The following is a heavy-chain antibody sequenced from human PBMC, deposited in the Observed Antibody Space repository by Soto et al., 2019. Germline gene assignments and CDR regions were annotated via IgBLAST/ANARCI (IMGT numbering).Heavy chain of an antibody. CDR2: IHYSGST. Sequence: SETLSLTCTVSGGSITGYYWSWIRQPPGKGPEWIGNIHYSGSTNYNPSLKSRVTISVDTSKNQFSLRLSSVAAAETAVYYCARHSYYSNPLRFDPWGQGTLVTVSS. J-gene: IGHJ5*02. D-gene: IGHD4-4*01. V-gene: IGHV4-59*08. CDR3: ARHSYYSNPLRFDP. CDR1: GGSITGYY.